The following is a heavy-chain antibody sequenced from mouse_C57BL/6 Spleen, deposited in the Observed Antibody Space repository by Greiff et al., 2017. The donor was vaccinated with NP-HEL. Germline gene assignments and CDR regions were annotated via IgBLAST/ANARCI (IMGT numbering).Heavy chain of an antibody. CDR2: YPGSGNTY. CDR1: YTFTDYYM. D-gene: IGHD2-1*01. V-gene: IGHV1-83*01. Sequence: VQLQQSGPELVKPGASVKMSCKASGYTFTDYYMHWVKQKPGKGLEWIGEIYPGSGNTYYNEKFKSKATLTVDTSSSTAYMQLSSLTSEDSAVYYCATYGNPFAYWGQGTLVTVSA. CDR3: TYGNPFAY. J-gene: IGHJ3*01.